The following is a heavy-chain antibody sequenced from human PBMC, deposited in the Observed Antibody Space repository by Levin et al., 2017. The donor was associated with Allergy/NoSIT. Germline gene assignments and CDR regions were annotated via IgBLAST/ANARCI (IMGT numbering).Heavy chain of an antibody. D-gene: IGHD5-24*01. CDR3: ARSRDGYNHGLS. CDR2: IWSVESSG. V-gene: IGHV3-33*01. CDR1: GFTLSNYG. Sequence: GGSLRLSCAASGFTLSNYGMHWVRQAPGKGLEWVAAIWSVESSGNYVESVKGRFTISRDNSENTLYLQMNGLRVEDTALYYCARSRDGYNHGLSWGQGTLVTVSS. J-gene: IGHJ5*02.